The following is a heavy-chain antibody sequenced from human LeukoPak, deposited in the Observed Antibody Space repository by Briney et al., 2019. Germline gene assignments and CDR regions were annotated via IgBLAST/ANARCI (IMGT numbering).Heavy chain of an antibody. CDR1: GFTFSSYS. D-gene: IGHD3-9*01. Sequence: GGSLRLSCAASGFTFSSYSMNWVRQAPGKGLEWVSSISSSSSYIYYADSVKGRFTISRDNSKNTLYLQMNSLRAEDTAVYYCAKDRSNGAYYDILTGYYGAFDIWGQGTMVTVSS. J-gene: IGHJ3*02. CDR2: ISSSSSYI. CDR3: AKDRSNGAYYDILTGYYGAFDI. V-gene: IGHV3-21*04.